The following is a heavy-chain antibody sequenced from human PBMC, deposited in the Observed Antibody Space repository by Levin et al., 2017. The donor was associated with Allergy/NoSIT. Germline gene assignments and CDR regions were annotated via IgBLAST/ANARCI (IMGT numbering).Heavy chain of an antibody. D-gene: IGHD3-10*01. CDR1: GFTFSSYA. CDR2: ISGSGGST. V-gene: IGHV3-23*01. Sequence: GGSLRLSCAASGFTFSSYAMSWVRQAPGKGLEWVSAISGSGGSTYYADSVKGRFTISRDNSKNTLYLQMNSLRAEDTAVYYCAKSVSPGMVRGITVDYGMDVWGQGTTVTVSS. J-gene: IGHJ6*02. CDR3: AKSVSPGMVRGITVDYGMDV.